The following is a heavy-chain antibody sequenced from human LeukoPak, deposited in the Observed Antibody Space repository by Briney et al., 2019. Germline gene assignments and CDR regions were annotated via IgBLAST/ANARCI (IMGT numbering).Heavy chain of an antibody. CDR3: AREAFYSSGYYRGYWFDP. CDR1: SASISTYY. V-gene: IGHV4-59*01. Sequence: PSETLSLTCTVSSASISTYYWSWIRQPPGKGLEWIGYIYYSGGTNYNPSLKSRVTISVDTSKNQFSLKLSSVTAADTAVYYCAREAFYSSGYYRGYWFDPWGQGTLVTVSS. J-gene: IGHJ5*02. D-gene: IGHD3-22*01. CDR2: IYYSGGT.